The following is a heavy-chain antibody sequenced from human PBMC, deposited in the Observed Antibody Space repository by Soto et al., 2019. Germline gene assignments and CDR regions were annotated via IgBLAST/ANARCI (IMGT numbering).Heavy chain of an antibody. CDR3: AYDYVWGSYYYGLDV. V-gene: IGHV4-30-4*01. Sequence: SETLALTCTVSGCSISSGDYYWSWIRQPPGKGLEWIGYIYYSGSTYYNPSLKSRVTISVDTSKNQFSLKLSSVTAADTAVYYCAYDYVWGSYYYGLDVWGQGTTVT. J-gene: IGHJ6*02. D-gene: IGHD3-16*01. CDR1: GCSISSGDYY. CDR2: IYYSGST.